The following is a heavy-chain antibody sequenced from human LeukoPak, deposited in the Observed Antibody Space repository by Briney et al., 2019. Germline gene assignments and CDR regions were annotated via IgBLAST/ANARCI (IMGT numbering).Heavy chain of an antibody. V-gene: IGHV1-46*01. CDR3: ASSLSLPAAGTGGALMDY. Sequence: GASVTVSCKASGYTFTTYYMHWVRQAPGQGLEWMGIINPSTATTTYAQKFQGRVTMTRDTSTSTVYMELSSLRSEDTAVYYCASSLSLPAAGTGGALMDYWGQGTLVTVSS. CDR1: GYTFTTYY. CDR2: INPSTATT. J-gene: IGHJ4*02. D-gene: IGHD6-13*01.